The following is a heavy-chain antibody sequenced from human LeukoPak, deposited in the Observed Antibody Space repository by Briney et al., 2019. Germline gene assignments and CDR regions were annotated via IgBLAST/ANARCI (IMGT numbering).Heavy chain of an antibody. D-gene: IGHD3-3*01. CDR3: AKGQHYDFWSGYYYYYYYMDV. CDR2: ISGSGGST. J-gene: IGHJ6*03. Sequence: GGSLRLSCAASGFTFSSYAMSWVRQAPGKGLEWVSAISGSGGSTYYADSVKGRFTTSRDNSKNTLDLQMNSLRAEDTAVYYCAKGQHYDFWSGYYYYYYYMDVWGKGTTVTVSS. CDR1: GFTFSSYA. V-gene: IGHV3-23*01.